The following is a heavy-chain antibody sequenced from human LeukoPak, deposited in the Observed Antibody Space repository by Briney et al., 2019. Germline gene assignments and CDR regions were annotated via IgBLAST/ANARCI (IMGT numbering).Heavy chain of an antibody. D-gene: IGHD3-3*01. V-gene: IGHV3-49*03. CDR1: GFTFTSAW. CDR2: IRSKAYGGTT. CDR3: TRVDDFWSGYYFDY. Sequence: GGSLRLSCAASGFTFTSAWMSWFRQAPGKGLEWVGFIRSKAYGGTTEYAASVKGRFTISRDDSKSIAYLQMNSLKTEDTAVYYCTRVDDFWSGYYFDYWGQGTLVTVSS. J-gene: IGHJ4*02.